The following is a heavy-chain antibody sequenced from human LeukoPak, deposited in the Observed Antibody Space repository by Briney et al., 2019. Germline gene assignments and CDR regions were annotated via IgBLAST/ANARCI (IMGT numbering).Heavy chain of an antibody. CDR2: IYYSETT. V-gene: IGHV4-39*01. CDR3: ARRDSSGWYFLY. D-gene: IGHD6-19*01. CDR1: GGSISGSSYY. J-gene: IGHJ4*02. Sequence: NPSETLSLTCTVSGGSISGSSYYWGWIRQPPGKGLEWIGNIYYSETTYYNPSLESRVTISVDTSKNQFSLKLSSVTAADTAVYYCARRDSSGWYFLYWGQGTLVTVSS.